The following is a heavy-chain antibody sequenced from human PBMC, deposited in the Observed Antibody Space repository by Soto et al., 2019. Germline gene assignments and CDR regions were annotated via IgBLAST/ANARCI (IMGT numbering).Heavy chain of an antibody. CDR2: ISWNSGSI. Sequence: GGSLRLSCAASGFTFDDYAMHWVRQVPGKGLEWVSGISWNSGSIGYADSVEGRFTISRDNAKKSLYVQMNSLRAEDTALYYCAKGRSGQVASAFDIWGQGTMVTVSS. D-gene: IGHD5-12*01. J-gene: IGHJ3*02. CDR1: GFTFDDYA. V-gene: IGHV3-9*01. CDR3: AKGRSGQVASAFDI.